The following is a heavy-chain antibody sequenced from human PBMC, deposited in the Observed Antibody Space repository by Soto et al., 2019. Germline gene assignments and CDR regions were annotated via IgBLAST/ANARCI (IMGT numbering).Heavy chain of an antibody. V-gene: IGHV1-18*01. CDR2: ISGYNGNT. Sequence: QVQLVQSGAEVKKPGASVKVSCKASGYTFTSYGISWVRQAPGQGLEWMGWISGYNGNTKSAQKLQGRVTMTTDTSTSTAYRELRSLRSDETAVFCCARDLGGQIVDYWGQGTLVTVSS. D-gene: IGHD1-26*01. CDR3: ARDLGGQIVDY. CDR1: GYTFTSYG. J-gene: IGHJ4*02.